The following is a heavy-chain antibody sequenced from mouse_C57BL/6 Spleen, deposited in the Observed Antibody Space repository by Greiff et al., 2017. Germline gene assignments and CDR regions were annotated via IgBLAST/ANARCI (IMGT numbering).Heavy chain of an antibody. CDR1: GYTFTNYC. CDR3: ARGGYDVGFAY. Sequence: QVQLQQSGAELVRPGTSVKMSCKASGYTFTNYCIGWAKQRPGHGLEWIGDIYPGGGYTNYNEKFKGKATLTADKSSSTAYMQFSSLTSEDSAIYYCARGGYDVGFAYWGQGTLVTVSA. V-gene: IGHV1-63*01. J-gene: IGHJ3*01. D-gene: IGHD2-2*01. CDR2: IYPGGGYT.